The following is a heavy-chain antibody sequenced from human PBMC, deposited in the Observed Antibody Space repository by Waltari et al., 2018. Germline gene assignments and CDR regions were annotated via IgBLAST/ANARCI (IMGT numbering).Heavy chain of an antibody. Sequence: EVQLVESGGGLVQPGGSLRLSCAASGFTFSTSWMSWVRQAPGKGLEGVANIDQDGGEKVYVDSVKGRFTTSRDNARNSLFLQMNSLRAEDTAVYYCARAYGGYLTSWGQGTLVTVSS. V-gene: IGHV3-7*01. D-gene: IGHD5-12*01. J-gene: IGHJ4*02. CDR2: IDQDGGEK. CDR3: ARAYGGYLTS. CDR1: GFTFSTSW.